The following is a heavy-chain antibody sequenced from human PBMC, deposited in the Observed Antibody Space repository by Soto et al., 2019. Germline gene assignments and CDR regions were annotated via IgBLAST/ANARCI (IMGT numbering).Heavy chain of an antibody. J-gene: IGHJ6*02. D-gene: IGHD2-21*01. V-gene: IGHV1-69*13. CDR1: GGTFSSYA. CDR2: IIPIFGKE. CDR3: ARVPSTVVNYYYYYGMDV. Sequence: ASVKVSCKASGGTFSSYAISWVRQAPGQGLEWMGGIIPIFGKENYAKKFKGRVTITADESTRTAKMKQSSLRSEDTAVYYCARVPSTVVNYYYYYGMDVWGQGTTVTVSS.